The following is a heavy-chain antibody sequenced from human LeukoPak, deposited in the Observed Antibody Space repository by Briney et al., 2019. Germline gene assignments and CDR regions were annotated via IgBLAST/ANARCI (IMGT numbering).Heavy chain of an antibody. V-gene: IGHV1-69*05. Sequence: SVKVSCKASGYTFTSYGISWVRQAPGQGLEWMGGIIPIFGTANYAQKFQGRVTMTRDTSTSTVYMELSSLRSEDTAVYYCARDNSGGSTWWFDPWGQGTLVTVSS. CDR3: ARDNSGGSTWWFDP. D-gene: IGHD2-15*01. J-gene: IGHJ5*02. CDR1: GYTFTSYG. CDR2: IIPIFGTA.